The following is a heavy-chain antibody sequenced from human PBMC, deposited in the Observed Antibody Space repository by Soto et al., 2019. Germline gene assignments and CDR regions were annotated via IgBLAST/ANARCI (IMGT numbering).Heavy chain of an antibody. V-gene: IGHV3-23*01. CDR3: AKSLVVTYYFDY. D-gene: IGHD2-21*01. J-gene: IGHJ4*02. CDR2: ITRSGSTR. Sequence: GGSLRLSCEASGFTFSNYAMTWVRQGPGKGLEWVSGITRSGSTRNYAESVKGRFTISRDNSNNTLYLQMNSLRPEDAAVYFCAKSLVVTYYFDYWGQGALVTVSS. CDR1: GFTFSNYA.